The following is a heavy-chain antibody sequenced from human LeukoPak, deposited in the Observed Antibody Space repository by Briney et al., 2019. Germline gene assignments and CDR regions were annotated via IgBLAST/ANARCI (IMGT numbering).Heavy chain of an antibody. J-gene: IGHJ3*02. CDR3: ARDFPLQEDAFDI. Sequence: GGSLRLSCAAFGFTFSSYAMHWVRQAPGKGLEWVAVISYDGSNKYYADSVKGRFTISRDNSKNTLYLQMNSLRAEDTAVYYCARDFPLQEDAFDIWGQGTMVTVSS. D-gene: IGHD5-24*01. CDR2: ISYDGSNK. CDR1: GFTFSSYA. V-gene: IGHV3-30-3*01.